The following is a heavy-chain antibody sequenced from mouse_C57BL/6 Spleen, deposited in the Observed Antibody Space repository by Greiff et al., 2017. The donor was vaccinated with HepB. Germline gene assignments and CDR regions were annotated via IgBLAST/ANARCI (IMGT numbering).Heavy chain of an antibody. CDR2: ISGGGGNT. Sequence: DVQLVESGGGLVKPGGSLKLSCAASGFTFSSYTMSWVRQTPEKRLEWVATISGGGGNTYYPDSVKGRFTISRDNAKNTLYLQMSSLRSEDTALYYCARQVYYDYDGEIDYWGQGTTLTVSS. D-gene: IGHD2-4*01. CDR3: ARQVYYDYDGEIDY. V-gene: IGHV5-9*01. J-gene: IGHJ2*01. CDR1: GFTFSSYT.